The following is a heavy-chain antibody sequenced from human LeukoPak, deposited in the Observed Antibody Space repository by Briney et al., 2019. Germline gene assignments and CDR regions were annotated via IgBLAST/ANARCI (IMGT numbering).Heavy chain of an antibody. J-gene: IGHJ4*02. Sequence: ASVKVSCKASGYTFTSYGISWVRQAPGQGLEWMGWISAYNGNTNYAQKLQGRVTMTTDTSTSTAYMELSSLRSDDTAVYYCARGRGEGYSYGRYYFDYWGQGTLVTVSS. D-gene: IGHD5-18*01. CDR3: ARGRGEGYSYGRYYFDY. CDR2: ISAYNGNT. CDR1: GYTFTSYG. V-gene: IGHV1-18*01.